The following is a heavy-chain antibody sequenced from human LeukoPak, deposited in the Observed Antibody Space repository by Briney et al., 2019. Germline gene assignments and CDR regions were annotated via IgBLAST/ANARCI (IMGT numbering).Heavy chain of an antibody. Sequence: GGSLRLSCAASGFTFSSYDMHWVRQATGKGLEWVSAIGTAGDTYYPGSVKGRFTISRENAKNSLYLQMNSLRAGDTAVYYCARVEAFWSGYHFDYWGQGTLVTVSS. CDR1: GFTFSSYD. D-gene: IGHD3-3*01. CDR3: ARVEAFWSGYHFDY. CDR2: IGTAGDT. V-gene: IGHV3-13*01. J-gene: IGHJ4*02.